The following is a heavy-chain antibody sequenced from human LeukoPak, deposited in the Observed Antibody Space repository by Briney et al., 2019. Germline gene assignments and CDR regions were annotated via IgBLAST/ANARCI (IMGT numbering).Heavy chain of an antibody. CDR3: AREARPYSSSPFHFDY. Sequence: PGRSLRLSCAASGFTFSSYAMHWVRQAPGKGLEWVAVISYDGSNKYYADSVKGRFTISRDSSKNMLYLQMNSLRADDTAVFFCAREARPYSSSPFHFDYWGQGTLVTVSS. D-gene: IGHD6-13*01. V-gene: IGHV3-30-3*01. CDR2: ISYDGSNK. CDR1: GFTFSSYA. J-gene: IGHJ4*02.